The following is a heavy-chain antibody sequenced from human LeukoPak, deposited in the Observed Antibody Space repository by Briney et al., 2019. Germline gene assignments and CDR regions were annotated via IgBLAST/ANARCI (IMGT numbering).Heavy chain of an antibody. V-gene: IGHV3-23*01. D-gene: IGHD4-17*01. CDR3: AKERSGYGVEPFDY. J-gene: IGHJ4*02. Sequence: GGSPRLSCAASGFTFSSYAMSWVRQAPGKGLEWVSAISGSGGSTYYADSVKGRFTISRDNSKNTLYLQMNSLRAEDTAVYDCAKERSGYGVEPFDYWGQGTLVTVSS. CDR2: ISGSGGST. CDR1: GFTFSSYA.